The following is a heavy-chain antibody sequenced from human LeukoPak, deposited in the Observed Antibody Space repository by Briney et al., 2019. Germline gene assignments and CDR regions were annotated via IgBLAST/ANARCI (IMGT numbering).Heavy chain of an antibody. Sequence: SGPTVVNPTQILTLTFIFSGCTLTTSGVSVGWIRQPPGKALEWLALIYWNNDKRYSPSLKRRLTITKDASKNQVVLRMPNMAPVDTGTYVCAHSNNWKDWFDPWGQGTLVTVSS. V-gene: IGHV2-5*01. CDR3: AHSNNWKDWFDP. CDR2: IYWNNDK. CDR1: GCTLTTSGVS. J-gene: IGHJ5*02. D-gene: IGHD1-1*01.